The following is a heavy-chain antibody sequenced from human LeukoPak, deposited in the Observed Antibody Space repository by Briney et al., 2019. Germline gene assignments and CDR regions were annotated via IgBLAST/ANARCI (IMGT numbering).Heavy chain of an antibody. D-gene: IGHD3-10*01. J-gene: IGHJ4*03. CDR2: IYHSGSS. CDR3: ARDPDYYGSGTGGYFDL. CDR1: GGSISSYDYY. Sequence: SETLSLTCTVSGGSISSYDYYWNWRRQPPGKGVEWIAYIYHSGSSFYNPSLKSRVTISVDTSKNQFSLKLRSVTAADTAVYFCARDPDYYGSGTGGYFDLWDRGTLVTVSS. V-gene: IGHV4-30-4*01.